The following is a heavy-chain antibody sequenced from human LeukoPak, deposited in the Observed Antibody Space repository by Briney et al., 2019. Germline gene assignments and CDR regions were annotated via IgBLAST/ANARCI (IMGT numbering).Heavy chain of an antibody. CDR2: MKPNSGNT. J-gene: IGHJ4*02. D-gene: IGHD5-18*01. CDR1: GYTFTSYD. CDR3: ARAGYSYGYAPDY. V-gene: IGHV1-8*03. Sequence: ASPKVSCKASGYTFTSYDINWVRKATGQVLDWIGWMKPNSGNTGYAQKFQGRVTITRNSSISTAYMELSSLRSEDTAVHYCARAGYSYGYAPDYWGQGTLVTVSS.